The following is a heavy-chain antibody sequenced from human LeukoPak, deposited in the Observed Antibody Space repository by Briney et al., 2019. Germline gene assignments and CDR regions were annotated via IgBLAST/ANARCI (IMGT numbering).Heavy chain of an antibody. CDR1: GFTFSSYS. CDR3: ARNSRDGYTGFDY. V-gene: IGHV3-21*01. D-gene: IGHD5-24*01. J-gene: IGHJ4*02. CDR2: ISSSSSYI. Sequence: GGSLRLSCAASGFTFSSYSMNWVRQAPGKGLEWVSSISSSSSYIYYADSVKGRFTISRDNAKNSLYLQMNSLRAEDTAVHYCARNSRDGYTGFDYWGQGTLVTVSS.